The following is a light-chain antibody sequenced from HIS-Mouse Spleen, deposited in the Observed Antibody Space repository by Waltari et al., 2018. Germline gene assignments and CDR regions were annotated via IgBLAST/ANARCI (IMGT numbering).Light chain of an antibody. V-gene: IGLV3-21*02. CDR2: DAS. J-gene: IGLJ3*02. CDR1: NIGSKS. Sequence: SYVLTQPPSVSVAPGQTARITCGGNNIGSKSVHWYQQKPGQAPVLVVDDASDRPPGSPERVCGSNSGNTATLTISRVEAGDEADYYCQVWDSSSDHRVFGGGTKLTVL. CDR3: QVWDSSSDHRV.